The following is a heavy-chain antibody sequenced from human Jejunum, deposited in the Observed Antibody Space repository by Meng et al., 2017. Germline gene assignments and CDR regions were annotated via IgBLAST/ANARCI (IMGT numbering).Heavy chain of an antibody. J-gene: IGHJ4*02. V-gene: IGHV6-1*01. D-gene: IGHD1/OR15-1a*01. CDR2: TYYRSKWYN. Sequence: QGKRQRSGPGLVKPSPTLALSLAISGDRVSSTGAAWNWIRQSPSRGLEWLGRTYYRSKWYNDYAVSVKGRIAINPDTSKNQFFLQLNSVTPEDTAVYYCARDYGTSRPFEYWGQGILVTVSS. CDR1: GDRVSSTGAA. CDR3: ARDYGTSRPFEY.